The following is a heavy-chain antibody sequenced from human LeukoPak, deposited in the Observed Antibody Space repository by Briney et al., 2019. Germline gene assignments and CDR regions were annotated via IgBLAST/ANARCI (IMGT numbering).Heavy chain of an antibody. J-gene: IGHJ5*02. V-gene: IGHV4-59*12. Sequence: TPSETLSLTCTVSGGSISTYYWSWLRQPPEKGLEWIGNIYYSGSTNYNPSLESRVTVSIDSSKNQFSLKLSSVTAADTAVFYCARSPHNSAWYEKWFDPWGQGTLVTVSS. CDR3: ARSPHNSAWYEKWFDP. CDR1: GGSISTYY. CDR2: IYYSGST. D-gene: IGHD6-19*01.